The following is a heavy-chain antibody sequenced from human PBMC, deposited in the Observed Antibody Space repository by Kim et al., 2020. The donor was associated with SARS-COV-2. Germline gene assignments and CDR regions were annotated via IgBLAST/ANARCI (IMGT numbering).Heavy chain of an antibody. V-gene: IGHV3-48*03. J-gene: IGHJ4*02. CDR3: ARGRGAGAGGRYFDY. D-gene: IGHD6-19*01. Sequence: GRGRLTITRDNAKNSLYLQMNRLRAEDTAVYYCARGRGAGAGGRYFDYWGQGTLVTVSS.